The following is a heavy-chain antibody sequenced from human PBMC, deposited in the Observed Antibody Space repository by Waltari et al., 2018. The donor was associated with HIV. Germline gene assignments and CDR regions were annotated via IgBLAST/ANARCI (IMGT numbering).Heavy chain of an antibody. CDR1: GFTFSHYG. Sequence: QVQLVESGGGVVQPGRSLRLSCATSGFTFSHYGMHWVRQAPGKGLEWVAGIYYDGSHKFYADSVKGRFTISRDNSKNTLYLQMNSLRGQDTAIYYCAKDSGWGDEMKTAAAWGQGTLVTVSS. D-gene: IGHD2-2*01. V-gene: IGHV3-30*18. CDR3: AKDSGWGDEMKTAAA. CDR2: IYYDGSHK. J-gene: IGHJ4*02.